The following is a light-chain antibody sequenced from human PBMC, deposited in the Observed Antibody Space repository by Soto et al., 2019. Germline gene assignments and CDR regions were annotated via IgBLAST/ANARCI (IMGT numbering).Light chain of an antibody. CDR3: QQYYSYPLT. Sequence: AIRMAQSPSSFSASTGDRVTITCRASQGISSYLAWYQQKPGKAPKLLIYAASTLQSGVPSRFSGSGSGTDFTLTISCLQSEDFATYDCQQYYSYPLTFGGGTKSDIK. CDR2: AAS. J-gene: IGKJ4*01. V-gene: IGKV1-8*01. CDR1: QGISSY.